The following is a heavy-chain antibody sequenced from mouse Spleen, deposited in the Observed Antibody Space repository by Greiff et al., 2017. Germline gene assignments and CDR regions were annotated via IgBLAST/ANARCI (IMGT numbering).Heavy chain of an antibody. Sequence: DVMLVESGGGLVKPGGSLKLSCAASGFTFSSYAMSWVRQTPEKRLEWVASISSGGSTYYPDSVKGRFTISRDNARNILYLQMSSLRSEDTAMYYCARGYYGYQDYWGQGTTLTVSS. CDR2: ISSGGST. D-gene: IGHD1-2*01. J-gene: IGHJ2*01. CDR1: GFTFSSYA. V-gene: IGHV5-6-5*01. CDR3: ARGYYGYQDY.